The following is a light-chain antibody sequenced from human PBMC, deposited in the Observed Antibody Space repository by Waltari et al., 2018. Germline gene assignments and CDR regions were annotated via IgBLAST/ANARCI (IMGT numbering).Light chain of an antibody. CDR2: AAY. CDR3: QQYYSYPFT. V-gene: IGKV1-8*01. Sequence: AIRITQSPSSLSASTRDRGTITCRASQGISSYLAWYQQKPGKAPKLLIYAAYTLQSGVPSRFSGSGSGTDLTLTISCLQSEDFATYYCQQYYSYPFTFGPGTKVDIK. CDR1: QGISSY. J-gene: IGKJ3*01.